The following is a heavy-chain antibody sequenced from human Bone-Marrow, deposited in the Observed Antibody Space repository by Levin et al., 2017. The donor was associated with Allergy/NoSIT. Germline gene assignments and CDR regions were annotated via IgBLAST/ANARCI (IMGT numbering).Heavy chain of an antibody. CDR1: GYTFTGYN. J-gene: IGHJ4*02. Sequence: ASVKVSCKASGYTFTGYNLHWVRQAPAQGPEWMGYINPNSGGTNYAQKFQGRVTMTRDTSISTVYMELSRLTSDDTAVYYCALVEMATMGEYWGQGTLVTVS. CDR2: INPNSGGT. D-gene: IGHD5-24*01. V-gene: IGHV1-2*02. CDR3: ALVEMATMGEY.